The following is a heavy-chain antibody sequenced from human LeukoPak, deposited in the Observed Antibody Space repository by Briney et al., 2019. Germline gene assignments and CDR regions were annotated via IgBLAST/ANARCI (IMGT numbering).Heavy chain of an antibody. CDR1: GYSFTSYW. D-gene: IGHD6-19*01. V-gene: IGHV5-51*01. CDR3: ARLDGSGWSNYYYYYGMDV. Sequence: GESLKISCKCSGYSFTSYWIGWVRQMPGKGLEWMGIIYPGDSDTRYSPSFQGQVTISADKSISTAYLQWSSLKASDTAMYYCARLDGSGWSNYYYYYGMDVWGQGTTITVSS. J-gene: IGHJ6*02. CDR2: IYPGDSDT.